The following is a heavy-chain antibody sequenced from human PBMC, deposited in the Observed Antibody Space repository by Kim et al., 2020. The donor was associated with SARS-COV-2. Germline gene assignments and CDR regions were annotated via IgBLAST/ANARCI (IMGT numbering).Heavy chain of an antibody. CDR1: GFSLSTSGVG. D-gene: IGHD3-9*01. V-gene: IGHV2-5*02. CDR3: AHASSNSFDILTGYFYDPISPPFDY. Sequence: SGPTLVNPTQTLTLTCTFSGFSLSTSGVGVGWIRQPPGKALEWLALIYWDDDKRYSPSLKSRLTITKDTSKNQVVLTMTNMDPVDTATYYCAHASSNSFDILTGYFYDPISPPFDYWGQGTLVTVSS. CDR2: IYWDDDK. J-gene: IGHJ4*02.